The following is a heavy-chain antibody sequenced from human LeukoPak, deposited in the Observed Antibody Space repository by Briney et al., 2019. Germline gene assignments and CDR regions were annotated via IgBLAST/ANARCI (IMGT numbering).Heavy chain of an antibody. J-gene: IGHJ3*02. D-gene: IGHD2-2*02. CDR2: IYSGGST. Sequence: GGSLRLSCAASGFTVSSNYMSWVRRAPGKGREWVSVIYSGGSTYYADSVKGRFTISRDNSKNTLYLQMNSLRAEDTAVYYCAREGYCSSTSCYTLGDAFDIWGQGTMVTVSS. CDR3: AREGYCSSTSCYTLGDAFDI. V-gene: IGHV3-53*01. CDR1: GFTVSSNY.